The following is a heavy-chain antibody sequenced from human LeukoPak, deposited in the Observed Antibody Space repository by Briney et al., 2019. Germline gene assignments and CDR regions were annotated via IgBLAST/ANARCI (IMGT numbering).Heavy chain of an antibody. CDR2: ISYDGSNK. CDR3: AKDGYGYYDSSGYPDY. V-gene: IGHV3-30*18. Sequence: GRSLRLSCVASGFTFSSYGMHWVRQAPGKGLEWVAVISYDGSNKYYADSVKGRFTISRDNSKNTLYLQMNSLRAEDTAVYYCAKDGYGYYDSSGYPDYWGQGTLVTVSS. D-gene: IGHD3-22*01. J-gene: IGHJ4*02. CDR1: GFTFSSYG.